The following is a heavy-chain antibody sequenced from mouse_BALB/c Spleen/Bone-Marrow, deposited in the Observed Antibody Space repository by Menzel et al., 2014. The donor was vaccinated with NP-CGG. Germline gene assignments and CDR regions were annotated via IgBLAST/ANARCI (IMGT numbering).Heavy chain of an antibody. CDR1: GYSFTSYW. CDR2: IHPSDTET. Sequence: VQLQESGAELVRPGASVKLSCKASGYSFTSYWMNWVKQRPGHGLEWIGMIHPSDTETRLNQRFKDKATLTVDKSSSTDYMQLNSPTSEDSAVYYCARLEGNYGSTFAYWGQGTLVTVSA. J-gene: IGHJ3*01. D-gene: IGHD1-1*01. CDR3: ARLEGNYGSTFAY. V-gene: IGHV1-74*04.